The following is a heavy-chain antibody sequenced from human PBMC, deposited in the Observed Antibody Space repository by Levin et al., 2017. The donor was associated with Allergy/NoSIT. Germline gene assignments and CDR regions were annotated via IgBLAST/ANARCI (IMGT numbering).Heavy chain of an antibody. CDR3: ARELAARPQYYYYYYGMDV. V-gene: IGHV1-69*13. CDR1: GGTFSSYA. Sequence: ASVKVSCKASGGTFSSYAISWVRQAPGQGLEWMGGIIPIFGTANYAQKFQGRVTITADESTSTAYMELSSLRSEDTAVYYCARELAARPQYYYYYYGMDVWGQGTTVTVSS. J-gene: IGHJ6*02. CDR2: IIPIFGTA. D-gene: IGHD6-6*01.